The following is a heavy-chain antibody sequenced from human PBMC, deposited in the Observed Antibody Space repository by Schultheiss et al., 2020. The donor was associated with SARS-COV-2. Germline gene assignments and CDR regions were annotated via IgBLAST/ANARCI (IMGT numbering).Heavy chain of an antibody. CDR2: INHSGST. CDR3: ARVKGYYDFWSGYSSRHNWFDP. V-gene: IGHV4-34*01. D-gene: IGHD3-3*01. CDR1: GGSFSGYY. Sequence: SQTLSLTCAVYGGSFSGYYWSWIRQPPGKGLEWIGEINHSGSTNYNPSLKSRVTMSVDTSKNQFSLKLSSVTAADTAVYYCARVKGYYDFWSGYSSRHNWFDPWGQGTLVTVSS. J-gene: IGHJ5*02.